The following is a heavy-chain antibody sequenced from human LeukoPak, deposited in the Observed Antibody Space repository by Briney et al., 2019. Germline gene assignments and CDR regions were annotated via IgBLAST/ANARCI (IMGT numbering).Heavy chain of an antibody. Sequence: GGSLRLSCAASGFTFSSYGMHWVRQAPGKGLEWVAVIWYDGSNKYYADSVKGRFTISRGNSKNTLYLQMNSLRAEDTAVYCCAKDKSSSSSLDYWGQGTLVTVSS. CDR2: IWYDGSNK. CDR1: GFTFSSYG. V-gene: IGHV3-33*06. J-gene: IGHJ4*02. CDR3: AKDKSSSSSLDY. D-gene: IGHD6-6*01.